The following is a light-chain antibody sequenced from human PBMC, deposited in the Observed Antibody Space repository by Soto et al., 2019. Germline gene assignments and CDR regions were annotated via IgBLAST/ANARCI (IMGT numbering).Light chain of an antibody. J-gene: IGKJ1*01. CDR1: QSITIW. CDR2: DAS. Sequence: DIQMTQSPSTLSASVGDRVTITCRASQSITIWLAWYQQKPGKAPKLLIFDASNLESGVPSRFSGSGSGTEFTLTISSLQPADFATYYCQHYNSFSWAFGQGTKVAIK. CDR3: QHYNSFSWA. V-gene: IGKV1-5*01.